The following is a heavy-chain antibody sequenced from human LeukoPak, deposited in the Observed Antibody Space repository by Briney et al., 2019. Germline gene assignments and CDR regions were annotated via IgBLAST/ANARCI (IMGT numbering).Heavy chain of an antibody. CDR2: IRYDGSNK. V-gene: IGHV3-30*02. CDR3: AKDSGSSWYYFDY. Sequence: PGGSLRLSCAASGFTFSSYGMHWVRQAPGKGLEWVAFIRYDGSNKYYADSVKGRFTISRDNSKNTLYLQMNSLRAEDTAVYYCAKDSGSSWYYFDYWGQGTLVTVSS. CDR1: GFTFSSYG. D-gene: IGHD6-13*01. J-gene: IGHJ4*02.